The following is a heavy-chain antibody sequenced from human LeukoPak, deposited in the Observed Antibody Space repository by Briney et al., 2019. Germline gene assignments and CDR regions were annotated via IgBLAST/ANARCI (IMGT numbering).Heavy chain of an antibody. Sequence: SETLSLTCAVYGGSFSGYYWSWIRQPPGKGLEWIGEINLSGSTNYNPSLKSRVTISVDTSKNQFSLKLSSVTAADTVVYYWAGDLGTRKSIAFPHWGQEPLVPVSS. CDR3: AGDLGTRKSIAFPH. CDR2: INLSGST. CDR1: GGSFSGYY. D-gene: IGHD6-6*01. V-gene: IGHV4-34*01. J-gene: IGHJ4*02.